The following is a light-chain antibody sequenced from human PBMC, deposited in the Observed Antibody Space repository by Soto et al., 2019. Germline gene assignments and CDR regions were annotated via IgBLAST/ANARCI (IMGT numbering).Light chain of an antibody. CDR3: SSYAGTNNRYV. V-gene: IGLV2-8*01. J-gene: IGLJ1*01. CDR1: GSDIRGYNF. Sequence: QSALTQPPSASGSPGQSVTISCTGTGSDIRGYNFVSWYQQHPGKVPKLIIYEVNKRPSGVPDRFSGANSGNTASLTVSGLQADDEADYYCSSYAGTNNRYVFGTGTKLTV. CDR2: EVN.